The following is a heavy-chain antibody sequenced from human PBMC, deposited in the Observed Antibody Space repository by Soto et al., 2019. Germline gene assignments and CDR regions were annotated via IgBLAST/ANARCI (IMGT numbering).Heavy chain of an antibody. CDR3: ARAPLTMIVGPDNWFDP. CDR1: GFTFSSYS. V-gene: IGHV3-48*02. Sequence: VQLGESGGGLVQPGGSLRLSCAASGFTFSSYSMNWVRQAPGKGLEWVSYISSSSSTIYYADSVKGRFTISRDNAKNSLYLQMNSLRDEDTAVYYCARAPLTMIVGPDNWFDPWGQGTLVTVSS. CDR2: ISSSSSTI. J-gene: IGHJ5*02. D-gene: IGHD3-22*01.